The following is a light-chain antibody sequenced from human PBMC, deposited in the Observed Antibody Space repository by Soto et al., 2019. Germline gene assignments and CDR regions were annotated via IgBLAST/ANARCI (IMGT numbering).Light chain of an antibody. V-gene: IGKV3-20*01. Sequence: EIVLTQSPGTLSLSPGDRVTLSCRASQSLSGSYLAWYQQKPGQAPRLLIHGASSRVTGIPDRFSGSGSGTDFTLTISRREPEDFAVYYCQQYGRSPRTFGQGTKVEIK. CDR3: QQYGRSPRT. CDR2: GAS. CDR1: QSLSGSY. J-gene: IGKJ1*01.